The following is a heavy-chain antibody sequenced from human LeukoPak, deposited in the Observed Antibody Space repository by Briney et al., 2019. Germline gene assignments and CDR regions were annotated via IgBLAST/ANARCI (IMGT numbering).Heavy chain of an antibody. V-gene: IGHV1-24*01. D-gene: IGHD1-26*01. CDR1: GYTFTSYD. J-gene: IGHJ4*02. CDR2: FDPEDGET. Sequence: ASVKVSCKASGYTFTSYDINWVRQATGKGLEWMGGFDPEDGETIYAQKFQGRVTMTEDTSTDTAYMELSSLRSEDTAVYYCATDGPSYSGSYYVAYWGQGTLVTASS. CDR3: ATDGPSYSGSYYVAY.